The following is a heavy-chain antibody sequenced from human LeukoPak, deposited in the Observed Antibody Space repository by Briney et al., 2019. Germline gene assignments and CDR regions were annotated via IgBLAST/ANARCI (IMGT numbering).Heavy chain of an antibody. CDR1: GFTFSSYE. V-gene: IGHV3-48*03. CDR2: ISSSGSTI. D-gene: IGHD5-12*01. CDR3: AKGGGYEAQYYYYYYLDV. J-gene: IGHJ6*03. Sequence: GGSLRLSCAASGFTFSSYEMNWVRQAPGKGLEWVSYISSSGSTIYYADSVKGRFTISRDNSKNTLYLQMKSLRAEDTAVYYCAKGGGYEAQYYYYYYLDVWGKGTTVTISS.